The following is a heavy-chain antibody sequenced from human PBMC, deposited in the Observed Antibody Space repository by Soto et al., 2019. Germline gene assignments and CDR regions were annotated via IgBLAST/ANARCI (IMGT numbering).Heavy chain of an antibody. D-gene: IGHD3-22*01. J-gene: IGHJ4*02. CDR2: IDPSDSQT. CDR1: GYSFAGYW. CDR3: ARQIYDSDTGPNFQYHFDS. V-gene: IGHV5-10-1*01. Sequence: GESLKISCKGSGYSFAGYWITWVRQKPGKGLEWMGRIDPSDSQTYYSPSFRGHVTISVTKSITTVFLQWSSLRASNTAMYYCARQIYDSDTGPNFQYHFDSWGQGTPVTVSS.